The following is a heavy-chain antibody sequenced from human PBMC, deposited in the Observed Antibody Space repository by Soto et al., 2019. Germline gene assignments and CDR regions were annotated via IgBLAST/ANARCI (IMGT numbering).Heavy chain of an antibody. Sequence: ASVKVSCKASGGTFSSYAISWVRQAPGQGLEWMGGIIPIFGTANYAQKFQGRVTITADKSTSTAYMELSSLRSEDTAVYYCAREVTTIFGAQYYYYGMDVWGQGTTVTVSS. D-gene: IGHD3-3*01. CDR2: IIPIFGTA. J-gene: IGHJ6*02. CDR1: GGTFSSYA. CDR3: AREVTTIFGAQYYYYGMDV. V-gene: IGHV1-69*06.